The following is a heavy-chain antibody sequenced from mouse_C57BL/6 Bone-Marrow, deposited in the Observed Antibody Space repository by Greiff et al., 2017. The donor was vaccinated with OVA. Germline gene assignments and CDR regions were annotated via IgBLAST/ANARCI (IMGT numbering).Heavy chain of an antibody. J-gene: IGHJ3*01. V-gene: IGHV5-4*03. Sequence: EVKLVESGGGLVKPGGSLKLSCAASGFTFSSYAMSWVRQTPEKRLEWVATISDGGSYTYYPDNVKCRFTISRDNAKNNLYLQMSHLKSEDTAMYYCARVLYDYVWFAYWGQGTLVTVSA. CDR1: GFTFSSYA. CDR2: ISDGGSYT. CDR3: ARVLYDYVWFAY. D-gene: IGHD2-4*01.